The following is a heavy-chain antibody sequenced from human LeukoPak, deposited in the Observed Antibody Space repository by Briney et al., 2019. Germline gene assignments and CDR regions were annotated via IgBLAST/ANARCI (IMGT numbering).Heavy chain of an antibody. D-gene: IGHD3-16*02. CDR1: GVTFSSYG. CDR2: IWYDGSNK. Sequence: GGSLRLSCAASGVTFSSYGMHWVRAAPGKGLGWVAFIWYDGSNKYYADSVKGRFTISRDNSKNTLYLQMNSLRAEDTAVYYCAKDSRIIIAFGGIIVFDYWGQGTLVAVSS. CDR3: AKDSRIIIAFGGIIVFDY. V-gene: IGHV3-30*02. J-gene: IGHJ4*02.